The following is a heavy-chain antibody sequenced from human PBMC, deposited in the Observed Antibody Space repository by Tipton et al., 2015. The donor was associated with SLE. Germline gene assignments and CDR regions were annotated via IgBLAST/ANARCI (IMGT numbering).Heavy chain of an antibody. Sequence: SLRLSCAASGFTFSSYGMHWVRQAPGKGLEWVAVISYDGTNKNYVDSVKGRFTISRDNSKNTLYLQMNSLRAEDTAVYYCAKDWGYCSGGSCSSFDSWGQGTLVTVSS. CDR1: GFTFSSYG. CDR3: AKDWGYCSGGSCSSFDS. CDR2: ISYDGTNK. J-gene: IGHJ4*02. V-gene: IGHV3-30*18. D-gene: IGHD2-15*01.